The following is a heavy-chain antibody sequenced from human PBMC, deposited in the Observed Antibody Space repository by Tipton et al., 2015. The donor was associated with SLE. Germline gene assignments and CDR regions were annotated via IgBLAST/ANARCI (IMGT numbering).Heavy chain of an antibody. CDR3: ARGGTGYCSSTSCYKDWYFDL. D-gene: IGHD2-2*02. V-gene: IGHV3-21*01. CDR2: ISSSSSYI. CDR1: GFTFSSYA. Sequence: GSLRLSCAASGFTFSSYAMSWVRQAPGKGLEWVSSISSSSSYIYYADSVKGRFTISRDNAKNSLYLQMNSLRAEDTAVYYCARGGTGYCSSTSCYKDWYFDLWGRGTLVTVSS. J-gene: IGHJ2*01.